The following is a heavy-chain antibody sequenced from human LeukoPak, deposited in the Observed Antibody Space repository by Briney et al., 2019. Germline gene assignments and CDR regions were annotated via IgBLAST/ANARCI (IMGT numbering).Heavy chain of an antibody. V-gene: IGHV3-53*01. Sequence: TGGSLRLSCAASGFTFSSYSMNWVRQAPGKGLEWVSVIYSGGSTYYADSVKGRFTISRDNSKNTLYLQMNSLRAEDTAVYYCARDVRDSSGYYLRAFGYWGQGTLVTVPS. CDR3: ARDVRDSSGYYLRAFGY. J-gene: IGHJ4*02. CDR1: GFTFSSYS. D-gene: IGHD3-22*01. CDR2: IYSGGST.